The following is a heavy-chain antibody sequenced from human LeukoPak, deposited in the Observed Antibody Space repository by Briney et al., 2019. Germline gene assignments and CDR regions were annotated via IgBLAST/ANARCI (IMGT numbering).Heavy chain of an antibody. Sequence: GRSLRLSCAASGFTFSSYAMNWVRQAPGKGLEWVAIISYDGTNKDYADSVKGRFTISRDNSRNTIYLQMNSLRAEDTAVYHCARDPLYTNSPPSYFDYWGQGTLVTVSS. V-gene: IGHV3-30-3*01. D-gene: IGHD2-2*02. J-gene: IGHJ4*02. CDR3: ARDPLYTNSPPSYFDY. CDR1: GFTFSSYA. CDR2: ISYDGTNK.